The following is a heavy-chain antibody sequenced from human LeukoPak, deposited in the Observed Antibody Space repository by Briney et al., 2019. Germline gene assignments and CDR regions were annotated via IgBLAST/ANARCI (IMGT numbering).Heavy chain of an antibody. CDR2: IYTSGST. CDR1: GGSISSGSYY. J-gene: IGHJ4*02. V-gene: IGHV4-61*02. Sequence: PSETLSLTCTVSGGSISSGSYYWSWIRQPAGEGLEWIGRIYTSGSTNYNPSLKSRVTISVGTSKNQFSLKLSSVTAADTAVYYCAGHGSGWYSFDYWGQGTLVTVSS. CDR3: AGHGSGWYSFDY. D-gene: IGHD6-19*01.